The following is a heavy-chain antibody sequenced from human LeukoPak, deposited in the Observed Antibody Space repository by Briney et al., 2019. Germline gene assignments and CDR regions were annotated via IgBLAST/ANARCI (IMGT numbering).Heavy chain of an antibody. CDR1: GGTFSSYA. Sequence: ASVKVSCKASGGTFSSYAISWVRQAPGQGLEWMGRIIPIFGTANYAQKFQGRVTITADKSTSTAYMELSSLRAEDTAVYYCAQGGGSCYFTTCFDYWGQGTLVTVSS. D-gene: IGHD2-15*01. V-gene: IGHV1-69*06. CDR3: AQGGGSCYFTTCFDY. CDR2: IIPIFGTA. J-gene: IGHJ4*02.